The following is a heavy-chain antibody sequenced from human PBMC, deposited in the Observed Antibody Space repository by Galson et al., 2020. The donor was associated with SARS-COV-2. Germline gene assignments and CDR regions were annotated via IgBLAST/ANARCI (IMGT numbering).Heavy chain of an antibody. Sequence: SETLSLTCTVSGGSVSGNYWSWIRQPPGKGLEWIGYIYYSGNTNSNPSLKSRVTISVDTSKNQFSLKLTSVTAADTAVYYCARHKKDAGSFVGAFDIWGQGTVVTVSS. CDR2: IYYSGNT. D-gene: IGHD1-26*01. V-gene: IGHV4-59*08. CDR3: ARHKKDAGSFVGAFDI. J-gene: IGHJ3*02. CDR1: GGSVSGNY.